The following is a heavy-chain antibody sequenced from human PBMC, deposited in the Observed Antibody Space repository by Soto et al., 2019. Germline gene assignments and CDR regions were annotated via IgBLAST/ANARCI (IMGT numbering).Heavy chain of an antibody. V-gene: IGHV3-11*06. J-gene: IGHJ4*02. CDR1: GFTFSDYY. Sequence: GSLRLSCAASGFTFSDYYMSWIRQAPGKGLEWVSYISSSSSYTNYADSVKGRFTISRDNAKNSLYLQMNSLRAEDTAVYYCARERVGSYYYDSSGYYVDYWGQGTLVTVSS. CDR3: ARERVGSYYYDSSGYYVDY. CDR2: ISSSSSYT. D-gene: IGHD3-22*01.